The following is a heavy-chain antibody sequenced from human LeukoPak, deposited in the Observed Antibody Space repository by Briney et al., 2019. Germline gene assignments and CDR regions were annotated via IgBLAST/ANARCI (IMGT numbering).Heavy chain of an antibody. CDR1: GYTFTSYG. CDR3: ARNLYSSSWYGSISAFDI. V-gene: IGHV1-18*01. CDR2: ISAYNGNT. J-gene: IGHJ3*02. Sequence: ASVKVSCKASGYTFTSYGISWVRQAPGQGLEWMGWISAYNGNTNYAQKLQGRVTMTTDTSTSTAYMELRSLRSDDTAVYYCARNLYSSSWYGSISAFDIWGQGTMVTVSS. D-gene: IGHD6-13*01.